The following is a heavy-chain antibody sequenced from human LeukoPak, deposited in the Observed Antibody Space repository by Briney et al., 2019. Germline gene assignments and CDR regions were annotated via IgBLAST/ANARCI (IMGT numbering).Heavy chain of an antibody. D-gene: IGHD2-15*01. V-gene: IGHV4-4*02. CDR1: GFTFINYPM. J-gene: IGHJ4*02. Sequence: GSLRLSCVASGFTFINYPMSWVRQPPGKGLEWIGQIYHSGSTNYNPSLKSRVTISVDKSKNQFSLKLSSVTAADTAVYYCARDGGGIDYWGQGTLVTVSS. CDR3: ARDGGGIDY. CDR2: IYHSGST.